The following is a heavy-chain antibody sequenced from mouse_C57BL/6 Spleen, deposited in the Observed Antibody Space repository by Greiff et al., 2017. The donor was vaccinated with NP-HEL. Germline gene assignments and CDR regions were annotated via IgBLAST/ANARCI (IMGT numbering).Heavy chain of an antibody. CDR2: IDPSDSYT. Sequence: VQLQQPGAELVRPGTSVKLSCKASGYTFTSYWMHWVKQRPGQGLEWIGVIDPSDSYTNYNQKFKGKATLTVDTSSSTAYMQLSSLTSEDSAVYYCARPPDYYGSSYDWYFDVWGTGTTVTVSS. D-gene: IGHD1-1*01. V-gene: IGHV1-59*01. CDR1: GYTFTSYW. J-gene: IGHJ1*03. CDR3: ARPPDYYGSSYDWYFDV.